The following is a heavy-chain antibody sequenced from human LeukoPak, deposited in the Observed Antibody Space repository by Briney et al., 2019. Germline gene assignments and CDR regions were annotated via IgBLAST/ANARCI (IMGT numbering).Heavy chain of an antibody. CDR3: ARTGSSRSWFDR. CDR2: IFHSGST. J-gene: IGHJ5*02. V-gene: IGHV4-38-2*02. Sequence: PSETLSLTCTVSDHSISSGYYWGWIRQPPGRGLEWIASIFHSGSTYYNPSLKSRVTISVDTSKNQFSLKLSYVTAADTAVYYCARTGSSRSWFDRWGQGTLVTVSS. D-gene: IGHD1-1*01. CDR1: DHSISSGYY.